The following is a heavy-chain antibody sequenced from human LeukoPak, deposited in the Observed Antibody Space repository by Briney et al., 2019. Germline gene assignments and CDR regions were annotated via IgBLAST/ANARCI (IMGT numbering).Heavy chain of an antibody. Sequence: GASVKVSCKASGHTFTNYVMNCVRQAPGQGLEWMGWINTNTGNPTYAQGFTGRFVFSLDTSVSTAYLQINSLKADDTAVYYCAREDGFYFDYWGQGTLVTVSS. V-gene: IGHV7-4-1*02. J-gene: IGHJ4*02. CDR2: INTNTGNP. CDR3: AREDGFYFDY. CDR1: GHTFTNYV. D-gene: IGHD3-10*01.